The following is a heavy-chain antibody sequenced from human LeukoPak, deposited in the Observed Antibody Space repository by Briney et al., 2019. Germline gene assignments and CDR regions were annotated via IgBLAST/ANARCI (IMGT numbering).Heavy chain of an antibody. CDR1: GGTFSSYA. CDR3: ATWSSSWPYYFDY. CDR2: IIPIFGTA. V-gene: IGHV1-69*13. D-gene: IGHD6-13*01. J-gene: IGHJ4*02. Sequence: ASVKVSCKASGGTFSSYAISWVRQAPGQGLEWMGGIIPIFGTANYAQKFQGRVTITADESTSTAYIELSSLRSEDTAVYYCATWSSSWPYYFDYWGQGTLVTVSS.